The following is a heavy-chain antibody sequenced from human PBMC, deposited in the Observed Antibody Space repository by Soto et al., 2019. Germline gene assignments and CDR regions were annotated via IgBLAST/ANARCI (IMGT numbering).Heavy chain of an antibody. CDR3: ARSIAVAGLDY. J-gene: IGHJ4*02. CDR1: GFTFSTYA. V-gene: IGHV3-30-3*01. CDR2: ISYEGSNQ. D-gene: IGHD6-19*01. Sequence: GGSLRLSCAASGFTFSTYAMHWVRQGPGKGLEWVAVISYEGSNQHFANSVKGRFTISRDNSNNTGYLQMNSLRREDTAIYYCARSIAVAGLDYWGPGTLVTVSS.